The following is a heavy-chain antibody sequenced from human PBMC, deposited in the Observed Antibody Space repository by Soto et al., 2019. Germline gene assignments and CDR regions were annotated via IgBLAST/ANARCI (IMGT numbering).Heavy chain of an antibody. V-gene: IGHV3-7*01. CDR2: IKQDGSEK. CDR3: ARVLPGGGYPHDYFDY. D-gene: IGHD2-15*01. CDR1: GFTFSSYW. Sequence: SLRLYCADSGFTFSSYWMSWVRQAPGKGLEWVANIKQDGSEKYYVDSVKGRFTISRDNAKNSLSRQMNSLRADDTAVYYCARVLPGGGYPHDYFDYWGQGTLVTVSS. J-gene: IGHJ4*02.